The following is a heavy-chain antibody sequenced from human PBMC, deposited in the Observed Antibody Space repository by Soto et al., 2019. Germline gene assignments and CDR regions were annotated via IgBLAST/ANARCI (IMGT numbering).Heavy chain of an antibody. D-gene: IGHD2-15*01. CDR1: GYSLTSYW. V-gene: IGHV5-51*01. CDR3: ARQDSYYYYSMDV. Sequence: PGESLKISCKGSGYSLTSYWIGWVRQMPGKGLEWMGIIYPGDSDTRYSPSFQGQVTISADKSISTAYLQRSSLKASDTAMYYCARQDSYYYYSMDVWGQGTTVT. J-gene: IGHJ6*02. CDR2: IYPGDSDT.